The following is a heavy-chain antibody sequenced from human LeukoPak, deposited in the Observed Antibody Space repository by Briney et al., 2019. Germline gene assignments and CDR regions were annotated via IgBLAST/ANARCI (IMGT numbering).Heavy chain of an antibody. Sequence: ASVKVSCKASGYTFTRYYMHWVRQAPGQGLEWMGWINPNSGGTNYAQKFQGRVTMTMDTSISTAYMELSRLRSDDTAVYYCARDYIAAAGIDYWGQGTLVTVSS. CDR3: ARDYIAAAGIDY. V-gene: IGHV1-2*02. J-gene: IGHJ4*02. CDR1: GYTFTRYY. D-gene: IGHD6-13*01. CDR2: INPNSGGT.